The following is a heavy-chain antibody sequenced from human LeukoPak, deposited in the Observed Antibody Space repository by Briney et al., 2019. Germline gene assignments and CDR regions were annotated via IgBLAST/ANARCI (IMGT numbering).Heavy chain of an antibody. D-gene: IGHD3-10*01. Sequence: GGSLRLSCAASGFTFDDYAMHWVRQAPGKGLEWVSLISWDGGSTYYADSVKGRFTISRDNSKNSLYLQMNSLRAEDTALYYCAKDIDHRLPYGCYRSTLYYYYYGMDVWGKGTTVTVSS. CDR3: AKDIDHRLPYGCYRSTLYYYYYGMDV. J-gene: IGHJ6*04. CDR1: GFTFDDYA. CDR2: ISWDGGST. V-gene: IGHV3-43D*04.